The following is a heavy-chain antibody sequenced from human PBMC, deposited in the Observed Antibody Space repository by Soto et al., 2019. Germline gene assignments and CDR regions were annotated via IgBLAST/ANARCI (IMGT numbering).Heavy chain of an antibody. V-gene: IGHV3-30*18. Sequence: QVQVVESGGGAVQPGESLRLSCVASGFDFTYYAMHWVRQAPGKGLESVAVMSSDGSKIHHTDSVKGRFTISRDNSKNTLYLQMNSLRKEDTAVYFCAKDEGVGGTLGLFDYRGQGTLVSVSS. CDR1: GFDFTYYA. CDR2: MSSDGSKI. CDR3: AKDEGVGGTLGLFDY. D-gene: IGHD1-26*01. J-gene: IGHJ4*02.